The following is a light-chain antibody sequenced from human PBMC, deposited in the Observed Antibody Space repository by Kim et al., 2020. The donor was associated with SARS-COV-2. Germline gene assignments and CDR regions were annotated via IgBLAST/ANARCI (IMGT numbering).Light chain of an antibody. Sequence: EIVMTQSPATLSVSPGERATLSCRASQSVSSKLAWYQQKPGQAPRLLIYGASTRATGIPARFSGSGSGTEFTLTISSLQSEDFAVYYCQQYNNWPPWGTFGQGTKVDIK. CDR3: QQYNNWPPWGT. CDR2: GAS. CDR1: QSVSSK. J-gene: IGKJ1*01. V-gene: IGKV3-15*01.